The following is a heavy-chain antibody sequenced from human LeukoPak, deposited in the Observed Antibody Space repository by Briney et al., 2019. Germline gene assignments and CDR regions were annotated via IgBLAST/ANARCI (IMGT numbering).Heavy chain of an antibody. J-gene: IGHJ3*02. D-gene: IGHD1-26*01. V-gene: IGHV3-23*01. CDR2: ISGSGGST. CDR3: AKGLSGSYWGVDAFDI. CDR1: RFTFSNFA. Sequence: GGSPRLSCAASRFTFSNFAMSWVRQAPGKGLEWVSAISGSGGSTYYADSVKGRFTISRDNAKNSLYLQMNSLRAEDTAVYYCAKGLSGSYWGVDAFDIWGQGTMVTVSS.